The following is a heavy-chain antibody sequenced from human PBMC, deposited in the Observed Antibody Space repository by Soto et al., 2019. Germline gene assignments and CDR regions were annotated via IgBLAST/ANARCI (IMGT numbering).Heavy chain of an antibody. D-gene: IGHD2-2*01. V-gene: IGHV4-34*01. CDR3: TRGRRSLPRVPAADMGGFDI. J-gene: IGHJ3*02. Sequence: KTSETLSLTCAVDAESLTGYYWNWLRQPPRKRLEWNAQTNRSDATNYTASIKSRVTISVDTSKKQFSLTLSFVSAEDKDVYYRTRGRRSLPRVPAADMGGFDIWRKRKM. CDR1: AESLTGYY. CDR2: TNRSDAT.